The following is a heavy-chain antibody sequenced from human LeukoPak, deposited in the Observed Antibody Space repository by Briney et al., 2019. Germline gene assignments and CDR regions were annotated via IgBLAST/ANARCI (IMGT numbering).Heavy chain of an antibody. Sequence: SETLSLTCTVAGGSISSSSYYWAWIRQPPGKGLEWMGSIYYSGSTYYNPSLKSRVTVSVDTSKNQFSLKLSSVTAADTAVYYCARGLKYYGSGSYGVWFDPWGQGTLVTVSS. V-gene: IGHV4-39*07. CDR2: IYYSGST. D-gene: IGHD3-10*01. CDR1: GGSISSSSYY. CDR3: ARGLKYYGSGSYGVWFDP. J-gene: IGHJ5*02.